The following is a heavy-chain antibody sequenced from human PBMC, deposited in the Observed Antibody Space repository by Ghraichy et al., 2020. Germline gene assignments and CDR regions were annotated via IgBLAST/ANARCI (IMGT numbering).Heavy chain of an antibody. CDR1: GFTFSIYA. CDR3: VKDKGLIIRDFDY. J-gene: IGHJ4*02. V-gene: IGHV3-64D*06. D-gene: IGHD3-3*01. CDR2: FSTYGGTT. Sequence: GGSLRLSCSASGFTFSIYAMHWVRQAPGKALEYVSGFSTYGGTTYYADSVRGRFTIYKDNSKNTLYLQMNRLTPEDTAVYYCVKDKGLIIRDFDYWGQGNLVSVSS.